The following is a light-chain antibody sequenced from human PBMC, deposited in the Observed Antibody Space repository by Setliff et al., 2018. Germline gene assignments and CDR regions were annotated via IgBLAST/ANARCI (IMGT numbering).Light chain of an antibody. CDR1: SSDVGGYNY. CDR2: DVS. CDR3: QSYDSSLIGYV. Sequence: QSVLTQPASVSGSPGQSITISCTGTSSDVGGYNYVSWYQQHPGKAPKLMIYDVSNRPSGVSNRFSGSKSGNTASLTISGLQAEDEADYYCQSYDSSLIGYVFGTGTKVTVL. V-gene: IGLV2-14*03. J-gene: IGLJ1*01.